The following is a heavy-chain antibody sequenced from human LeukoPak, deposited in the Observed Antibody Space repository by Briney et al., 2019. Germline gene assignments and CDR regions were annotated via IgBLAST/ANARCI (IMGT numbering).Heavy chain of an antibody. CDR2: ISAYNGNT. V-gene: IGHV1-18*01. CDR3: ARDDLAYCGGDCYPYLDY. J-gene: IGHJ4*02. CDR1: GYTFTSYG. Sequence: ASVKVSCKASGYTFTSYGISWVRQAPGQGLEWMGWISAYNGNTNYAQKLQGRVTMTTDTSTSTAYMELRSLRSDDTAVYYCARDDLAYCGGDCYPYLDYWGQGTLVTVSS. D-gene: IGHD2-21*02.